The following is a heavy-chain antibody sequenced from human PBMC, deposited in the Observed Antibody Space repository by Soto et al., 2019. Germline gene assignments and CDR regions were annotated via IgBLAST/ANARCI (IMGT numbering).Heavy chain of an antibody. V-gene: IGHV1-69*05. Sequence: QVHLLQSGAEVKKPGSSVKVSCKASDDSFSTYAINWVRQAPGQGLEWVGGIIPLFGTTNYEPKFQGRVPITPDESTSTVDMDLGSLRSGDTAIYYCARGVVVVSTTPRGDAFDIWGQGTMVTVSS. D-gene: IGHD2-15*01. CDR2: IIPLFGTT. CDR1: DDSFSTYA. CDR3: ARGVVVVSTTPRGDAFDI. J-gene: IGHJ3*02.